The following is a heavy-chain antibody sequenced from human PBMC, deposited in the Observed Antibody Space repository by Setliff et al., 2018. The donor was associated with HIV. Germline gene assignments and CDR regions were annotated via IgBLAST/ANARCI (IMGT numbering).Heavy chain of an antibody. V-gene: IGHV3-9*01. D-gene: IGHD6-19*01. Sequence: GGSLRLSCAASGFTFSSYGMHWVRQAPGKGLEWVSGISWDSDTLGSADSAKGRLIIYRDTVRNSLSLQMDSLTTEDTARYYCVRGGSVAGPYFYYMDVWGKGTTVTVSS. J-gene: IGHJ6*03. CDR3: VRGGSVAGPYFYYMDV. CDR1: GFTFSSYG. CDR2: ISWDSDTL.